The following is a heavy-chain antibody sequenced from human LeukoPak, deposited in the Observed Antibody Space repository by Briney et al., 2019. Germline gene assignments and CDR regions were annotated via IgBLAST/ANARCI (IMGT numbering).Heavy chain of an antibody. J-gene: IGHJ4*02. CDR3: ARDPGYDSSGYYPD. CDR1: GYTFTSYD. CDR2: MNPNSGNT. D-gene: IGHD3-22*01. V-gene: IGHV1-8*01. Sequence: ASVKVSCKASGYTFTSYDINWVRRATGQGLEWMGWMNPNSGNTGYAQKFQGRVTMTRNTSISTAYMELSSLRSEDTAVYYCARDPGYDSSGYYPDWGQGTLVTVSS.